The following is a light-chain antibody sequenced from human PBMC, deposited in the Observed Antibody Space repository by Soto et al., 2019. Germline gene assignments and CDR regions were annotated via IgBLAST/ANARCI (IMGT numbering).Light chain of an antibody. CDR1: SSDVGGYNY. J-gene: IGLJ2*01. V-gene: IGLV2-14*03. CDR2: DVS. CDR3: SSYTSSSKVL. Sequence: QSVLTQPASVSGSPGESITISCTGTSSDVGGYNYVSWYQQHPGKAPKLMIHDVSKRPSGISDRFSGSKSGNTASLTISGLRSADEADYYCSSYTSSSKVLFGGGTKLTVL.